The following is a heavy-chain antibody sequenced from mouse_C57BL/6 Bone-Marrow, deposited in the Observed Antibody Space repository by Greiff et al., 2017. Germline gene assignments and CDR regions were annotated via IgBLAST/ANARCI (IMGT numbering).Heavy chain of an antibody. CDR1: GYTFTSYW. Sequence: VKLQQPGTELVKPGASVKLSCKASGYTFTSYWMHWVKQRPGQGLEWIGNINPSNGGTNYNEKFKSKATLTVDKSSSTAYMQLSSLTSEDSAVYYCAREEKFIPTSMDYWGQGTSVTVSS. D-gene: IGHD1-1*01. CDR2: INPSNGGT. CDR3: AREEKFIPTSMDY. V-gene: IGHV1-53*01. J-gene: IGHJ4*01.